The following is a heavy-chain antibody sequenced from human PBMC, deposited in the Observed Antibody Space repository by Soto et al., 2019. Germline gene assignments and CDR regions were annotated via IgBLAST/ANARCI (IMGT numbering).Heavy chain of an antibody. CDR1: GFTSSSYG. CDR2: IWYDGSNK. Sequence: QVQLVESGGGVVQPGRSLRLSCAASGFTSSSYGMHWVRQAPGKGLEWVAVIWYDGSNKFYTDSVKGRFSISRDNSKNTLSLQMNSLRAEDTAVYYCARDRTSSSSYFDYWGQGNLVTVSS. J-gene: IGHJ4*02. D-gene: IGHD6-13*01. CDR3: ARDRTSSSSYFDY. V-gene: IGHV3-33*01.